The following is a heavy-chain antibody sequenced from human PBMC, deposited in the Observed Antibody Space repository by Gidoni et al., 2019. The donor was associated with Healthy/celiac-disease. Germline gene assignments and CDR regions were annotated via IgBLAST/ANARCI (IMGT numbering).Heavy chain of an antibody. CDR1: GFTFSSYA. J-gene: IGHJ3*02. D-gene: IGHD3-22*01. CDR3: ARVVVTMIEEDAFDI. CDR2: ISYDGSNK. Sequence: QVQLVESGGGVVQPGRSLRLSCAASGFTFSSYAMHWVRQAPGKGLEWVAVISYDGSNKYYADSVKGRFTISRDNSKNTLYLQMNSLRAEDTAVYYCARVVVTMIEEDAFDIWGQGTMVTVSS. V-gene: IGHV3-30*04.